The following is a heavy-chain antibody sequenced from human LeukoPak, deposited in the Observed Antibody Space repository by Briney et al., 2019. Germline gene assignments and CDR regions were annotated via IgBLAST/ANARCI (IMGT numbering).Heavy chain of an antibody. CDR2: IYSGGST. CDR3: ARVKDFWTWGWFDP. J-gene: IGHJ5*02. D-gene: IGHD3/OR15-3a*01. CDR1: GFTVDSKY. V-gene: IGHV3-53*05. Sequence: GEALRLSCAAFGFTVDSKYMSWVRQAPGKGLEWVSVIYSGGSTYYADSVKARFTISRDNSKNTLYLQMNSLRAEDTAVYYCARVKDFWTWGWFDPWGQGTLVTVSS.